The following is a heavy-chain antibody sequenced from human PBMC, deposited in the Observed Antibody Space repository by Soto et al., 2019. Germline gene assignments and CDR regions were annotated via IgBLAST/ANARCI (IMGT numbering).Heavy chain of an antibody. CDR2: INHSGST. D-gene: IGHD3-10*01. CDR1: GGSFSGYD. CDR3: AREAWLSWFDP. Sequence: SETLSLTCAVYGGSFSGYDLSWIRQPPGKGLEWIGEINHSGSTNYNPSLKSRVTISVDTSKNQFSLKLSSVTAADTAVYYCAREAWLSWFDPWGQGTLVTVSS. J-gene: IGHJ5*02. V-gene: IGHV4-34*01.